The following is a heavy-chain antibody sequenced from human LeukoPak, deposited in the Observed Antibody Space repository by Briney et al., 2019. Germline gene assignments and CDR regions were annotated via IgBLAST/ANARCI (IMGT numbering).Heavy chain of an antibody. CDR3: ARTRYSSGWPTS. J-gene: IGHJ4*02. D-gene: IGHD6-19*01. CDR2: INPDSGGS. Sequence: ASVKVSCKTSGYTFSAFYMHWVRQAPGQGPEWMGWINPDSGGSEYGQKFQGRVTFTSDTSSTTIYMEVRSLKSDDTAVYYCARTRYSSGWPTSWGQGTLVTVSS. CDR1: GYTFSAFY. V-gene: IGHV1-2*02.